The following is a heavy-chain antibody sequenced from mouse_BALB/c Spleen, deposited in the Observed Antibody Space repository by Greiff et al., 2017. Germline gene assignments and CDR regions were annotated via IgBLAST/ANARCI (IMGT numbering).Heavy chain of an antibody. CDR3: ARDYLYAMDY. CDR1: GYTFTDYA. D-gene: IGHD5-5*01. Sequence: VQLQQSGPELVRPGVSVKISCKGSGYTFTDYAMHWVKQSHAKSLEWIGVISTYYGNTNYNQKFKGKATMTVDKSSSTAYMELARLTSEDSAIYYCARDYLYAMDYWGQGTSVTVSS. CDR2: ISTYYGNT. V-gene: IGHV1-67*01. J-gene: IGHJ4*01.